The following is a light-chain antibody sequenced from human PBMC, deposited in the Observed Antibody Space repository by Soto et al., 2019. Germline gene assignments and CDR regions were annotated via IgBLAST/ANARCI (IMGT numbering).Light chain of an antibody. CDR1: SSNVGGYDH. CDR2: DVT. Sequence: QSVLTQPASVSGSPGQSITISCTGTSSNVGGYDHVSWYQQHPAKPPKLIIYDVTVRPSGISRRFSGSKSDSTASLAVSGLQPEDEADYYFCAYANKDPRLFGGGTKRTVL. CDR3: CAYANKDPRL. J-gene: IGLJ3*02. V-gene: IGLV2-14*03.